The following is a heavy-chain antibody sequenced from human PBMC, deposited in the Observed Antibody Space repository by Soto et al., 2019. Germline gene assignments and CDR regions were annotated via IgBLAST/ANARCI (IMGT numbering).Heavy chain of an antibody. CDR2: INPSGGST. CDR1: GYTFTSYY. V-gene: IGHV1-46*01. CDR3: ARAIASTFWSGYYTSLDP. D-gene: IGHD3-3*01. J-gene: IGHJ5*02. Sequence: ASVKVSCKASGYTFTSYYMHWVRQAPGQGLEWMGIINPSGGSTSYAQKFQGRVTMTTDTSTSTAYMELRSLRSDDTAVYYCARAIASTFWSGYYTSLDPWGQGTLVTVSS.